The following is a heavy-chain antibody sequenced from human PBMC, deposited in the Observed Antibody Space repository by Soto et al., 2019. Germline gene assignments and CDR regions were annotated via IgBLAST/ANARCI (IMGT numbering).Heavy chain of an antibody. Sequence: PSETLSLTCTVSGASINSGGHYWTWIRLHPGKGLEWIGYMYDSVSTFYNPSLKSRVSISGDRSKNQFSLKLRSVTAADTAVYYCARPYCTNGVCYGDNAFDIWGQGTMVTV. D-gene: IGHD2-8*01. J-gene: IGHJ3*02. CDR2: MYDSVST. CDR3: ARPYCTNGVCYGDNAFDI. CDR1: GASINSGGHY. V-gene: IGHV4-31*03.